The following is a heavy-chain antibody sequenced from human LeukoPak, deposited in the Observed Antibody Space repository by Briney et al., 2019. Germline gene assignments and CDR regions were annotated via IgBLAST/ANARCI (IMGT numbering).Heavy chain of an antibody. CDR3: TRVGYIDEGIDY. D-gene: IGHD5-24*01. CDR1: GFPFSSYW. J-gene: IGHJ4*02. V-gene: IGHV3-7*04. Sequence: GGSLRLSCVASGFPFSSYWMTWVRKAPGKGLEWVANIKQDGSKKSYVDSVKGRFTISRDNAKNSLYLQMNSLRAEDTAIYYCTRVGYIDEGIDYWGQGTLVTVSS. CDR2: IKQDGSKK.